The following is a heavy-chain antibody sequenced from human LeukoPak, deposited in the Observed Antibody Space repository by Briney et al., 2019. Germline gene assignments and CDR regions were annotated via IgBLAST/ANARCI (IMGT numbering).Heavy chain of an antibody. D-gene: IGHD6-6*01. V-gene: IGHV1-46*01. CDR2: IKPSGDDT. CDR1: GYTFTNYF. CDR3: ARYSSSSSLDY. Sequence: ASVKVSCKASGYTFTNYFMHWVRQAPGQGLEWMGLIKPSGDDTSYAQKFQGRVTMTRDTSTSTVYMELSSLRSADTALYYCARYSSSSSLDYWGQGTLVTVSS. J-gene: IGHJ4*02.